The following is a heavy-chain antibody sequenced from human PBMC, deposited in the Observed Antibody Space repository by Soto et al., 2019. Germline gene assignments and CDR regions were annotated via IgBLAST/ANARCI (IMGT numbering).Heavy chain of an antibody. CDR1: GYTFTSYA. V-gene: IGHV1-3*01. CDR2: INAGNGNT. Sequence: ASVKVSCKASGYTFTSYAMHWVRQAPGQRLEWMGWINAGNGNTKYSQKFQGRVTITRDTSASTAYMELSSLRSEDTAVYYCARGGVGQYYDSSGYSQFDYWGQGTLVTVSS. CDR3: ARGGVGQYYDSSGYSQFDY. D-gene: IGHD3-22*01. J-gene: IGHJ4*02.